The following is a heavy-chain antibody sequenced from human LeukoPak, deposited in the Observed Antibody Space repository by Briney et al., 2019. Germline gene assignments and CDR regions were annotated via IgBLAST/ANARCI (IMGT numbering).Heavy chain of an antibody. CDR3: ARQSRGYNYQTPCTWFDP. CDR1: GGSISSSSYY. D-gene: IGHD5-18*01. Sequence: PSETLSLTCTVSGGSISSSSYYWGWIRQPPGKGLEWIGTIFYSGSTYYNPTLKSRATISVDTSKNQFTLKLTSVTAADTAVYYCARQSRGYNYQTPCTWFDPWGQGTLVTVSS. V-gene: IGHV4-39*01. CDR2: IFYSGST. J-gene: IGHJ5*02.